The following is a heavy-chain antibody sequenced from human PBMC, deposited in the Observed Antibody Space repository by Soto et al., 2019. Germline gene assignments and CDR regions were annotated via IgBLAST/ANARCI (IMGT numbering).Heavy chain of an antibody. V-gene: IGHV3-21*01. J-gene: IGHJ6*02. CDR2: ITSSGSYV. Sequence: LRLSCVTSGFTFSRNTMNWVRQAPGKGLEWVASITSSGSYVYYADSVKGRFSASRDNAKNSLSLQMDSLRPDDTAIYFCVKDEGIEAMDVWGQGTTVTVSS. D-gene: IGHD3-3*02. CDR3: VKDEGIEAMDV. CDR1: GFTFSRNT.